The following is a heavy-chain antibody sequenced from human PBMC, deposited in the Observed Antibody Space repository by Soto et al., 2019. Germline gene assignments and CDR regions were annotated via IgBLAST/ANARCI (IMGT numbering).Heavy chain of an antibody. CDR2: IYFSGTT. CDR3: ARGDFGSGSYYNPTPNWLDP. CDR1: GGSIRSSSYY. D-gene: IGHD3-10*01. Sequence: SETLSLTCTVSGGSIRSSSYYWGWIRQPPGKGLEWIGSIYFSGTTYYNPSLKSRVTMSVDTSKNQFSLKLNSVTAADTAVYYCARGDFGSGSYYNPTPNWLDPWGQGTLVTVYS. J-gene: IGHJ5*02. V-gene: IGHV4-39*01.